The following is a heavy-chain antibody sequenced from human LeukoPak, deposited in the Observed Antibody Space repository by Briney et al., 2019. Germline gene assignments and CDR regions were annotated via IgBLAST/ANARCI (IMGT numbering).Heavy chain of an antibody. CDR1: GFTFSSYS. CDR3: ARETSTLYSSGWYWFDP. Sequence: GGSLRLSCAASGFTFSSYSMNWVRQAPGKGLEWVSYISSSSSTIYYADSVKGRFTISRDNAKNSLYLQTNSLRAEDTAVYYCARETSTLYSSGWYWFDPWGQGTLVTVSS. D-gene: IGHD6-19*01. J-gene: IGHJ5*02. V-gene: IGHV3-48*04. CDR2: ISSSSSTI.